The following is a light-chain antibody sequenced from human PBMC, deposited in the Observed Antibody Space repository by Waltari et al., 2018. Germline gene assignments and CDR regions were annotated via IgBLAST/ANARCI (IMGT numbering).Light chain of an antibody. V-gene: IGKV4-1*01. J-gene: IGKJ2*01. CDR2: WAS. CDR1: QSLLYNPNNKNY. CDR3: QQYYTAPYT. Sequence: DIVMTQSPDSLAVSLGEHATINCQSNQSLLYNPNNKNYLAWYQQKPGQPLKLFFYWASSRESGVPDRFSGSGSGTDFTLTIGSLQAEDVAVYYCQQYYTAPYTFGQGTKLEIK.